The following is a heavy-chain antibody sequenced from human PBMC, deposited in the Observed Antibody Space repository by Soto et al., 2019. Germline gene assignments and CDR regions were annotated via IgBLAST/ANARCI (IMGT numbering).Heavy chain of an antibody. CDR3: AKDAVSGDGVWLLDS. V-gene: IGHV3-23*01. J-gene: IGHJ5*02. CDR2: LLRSGSST. CDR1: GFTFRSYA. D-gene: IGHD4-17*01. Sequence: PGGSLRLSCAASGFTFRSYAMSWARQAPGKGLEWVSSLLRSGSSTYYADSVKGRFTISSDISANSLYLQMDSLRAEDTAVYYCAKDAVSGDGVWLLDSWGQGXVVTVYS.